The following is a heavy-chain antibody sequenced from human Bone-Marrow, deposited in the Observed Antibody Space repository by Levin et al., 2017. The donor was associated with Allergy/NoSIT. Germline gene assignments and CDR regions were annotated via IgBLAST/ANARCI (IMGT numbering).Heavy chain of an antibody. D-gene: IGHD3-3*01. Sequence: ESLKISCAVYGGSFSGYYWSWIRQPPGKGLEWIGEINHSGSTNYNPSLKSRVTISVDTSKNQFSLKLSSVTAADTAVYYCARTTNKMYYDFWSGYPYYFDYWGQGTLVTVSS. J-gene: IGHJ4*02. CDR1: GGSFSGYY. V-gene: IGHV4-34*01. CDR2: INHSGST. CDR3: ARTTNKMYYDFWSGYPYYFDY.